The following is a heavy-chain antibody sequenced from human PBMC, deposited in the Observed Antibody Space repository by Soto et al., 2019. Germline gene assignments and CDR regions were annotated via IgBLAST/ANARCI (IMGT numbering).Heavy chain of an antibody. CDR2: INPNSGGT. Sequence: ASVKVSCKASGYTFTGYYMHWVRQAPGQGLEWMGWINPNSGGTNYAQKFQGWVTMTRDTSISTAYMELSSLRSEDTAVYYCARAAPASDAFDIWGQGTMVTVSS. J-gene: IGHJ3*02. V-gene: IGHV1-2*04. CDR1: GYTFTGYY. CDR3: ARAAPASDAFDI. D-gene: IGHD6-6*01.